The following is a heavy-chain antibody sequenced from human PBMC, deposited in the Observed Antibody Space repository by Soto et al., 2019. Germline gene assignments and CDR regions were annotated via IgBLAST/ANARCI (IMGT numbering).Heavy chain of an antibody. CDR3: ARDLWGYCGTDCYPLDV. Sequence: PSETLSLTYTVSGGSISGYYWSWIRQPPGKGLEWIGYMYNTGSTVYNPSFKSRVTISVDTSKNQFSLKLNSLTAADTAVYYCARDLWGYCGTDCYPLDVWGQGTMVTVSS. V-gene: IGHV4-59*01. CDR2: MYNTGST. D-gene: IGHD2-21*02. CDR1: GGSISGYY. J-gene: IGHJ6*02.